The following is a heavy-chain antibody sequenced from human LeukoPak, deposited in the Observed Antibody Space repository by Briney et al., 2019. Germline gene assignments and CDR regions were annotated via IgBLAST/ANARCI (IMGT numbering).Heavy chain of an antibody. CDR1: GYTYTKSW. CDR3: ARQRCTTTSCHTIAY. J-gene: IGHJ4*02. D-gene: IGHD2-2*02. V-gene: IGHV5-51*01. CDR2: INPLDSET. Sequence: GDSLKISGKGSGYTYTKSWIAWVRQMPGKGLELMGIINPLDSETRYSPPFQGRVTTSVDKSISTAYLQWNSLKASDTPMYYCARQRCTTTSCHTIAYWGQGTLVTVSS.